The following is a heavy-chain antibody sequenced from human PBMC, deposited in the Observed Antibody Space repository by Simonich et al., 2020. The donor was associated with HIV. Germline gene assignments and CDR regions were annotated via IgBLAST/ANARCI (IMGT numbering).Heavy chain of an antibody. CDR1: GGSFSGHY. CDR2: INHSGST. Sequence: QVQLQQWGAGLLKPSETLSLTCAVYGGSFSGHYWSWIRQPTGKGLEWIGEINHSGSTNYNPSLKSRVTISVDTSKNQFSLKLSSVTAADTAVYYCARRHPTTVTTPYFDYWGQGTLVTVSS. CDR3: ARRHPTTVTTPYFDY. D-gene: IGHD4-17*01. J-gene: IGHJ4*02. V-gene: IGHV4-34*01.